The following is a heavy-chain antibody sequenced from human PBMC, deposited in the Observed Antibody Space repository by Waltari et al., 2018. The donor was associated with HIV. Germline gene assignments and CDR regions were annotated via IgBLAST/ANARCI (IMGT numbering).Heavy chain of an antibody. CDR2: IWHDANNQ. D-gene: IGHD2-2*01. J-gene: IGHJ4*02. CDR1: GFTFRSYA. Sequence: QVQLVESGGGVVQPGKSLRLSGAASGFTFRSYAMTWVRQAPGKGLEWVAVIWHDANNQYYADSVQGRFTISRDNSKNTLYLQMNSLRAEDTALYYCARDSPAFSRGTEELDYWGQGTLVTVSS. CDR3: ARDSPAFSRGTEELDY. V-gene: IGHV3-33*01.